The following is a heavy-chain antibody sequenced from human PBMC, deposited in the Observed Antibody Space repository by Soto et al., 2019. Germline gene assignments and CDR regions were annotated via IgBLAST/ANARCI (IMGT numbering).Heavy chain of an antibody. CDR3: ARGPRIAVSHFDY. D-gene: IGHD6-19*01. Sequence: SETLSLTCAVYGGPFSGYYSSWIRQPPGKGLEWIGEINHSGSTNYNPSLKSRVTISADTSKNQFSLKLSSVTAADTAVYYCARGPRIAVSHFDYWGQGTLVTVSS. J-gene: IGHJ4*02. CDR2: INHSGST. CDR1: GGPFSGYY. V-gene: IGHV4-34*01.